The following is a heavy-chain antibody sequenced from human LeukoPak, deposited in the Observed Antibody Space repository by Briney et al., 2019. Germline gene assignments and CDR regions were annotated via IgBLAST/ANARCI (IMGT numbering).Heavy chain of an antibody. CDR2: INPNSGGT. J-gene: IGHJ4*02. D-gene: IGHD5-24*01. V-gene: IGHV1-2*02. Sequence: AAVKVSCKASGYTFTGYYMHWVRQAPGQGLEWIGWINPNSGGTNYAQKFQGRVTMTKDTSISTAYMELSRLRSDDTAVYYCARGERDGYKPTLFYFDYWGQGTLVTVSS. CDR1: GYTFTGYY. CDR3: ARGERDGYKPTLFYFDY.